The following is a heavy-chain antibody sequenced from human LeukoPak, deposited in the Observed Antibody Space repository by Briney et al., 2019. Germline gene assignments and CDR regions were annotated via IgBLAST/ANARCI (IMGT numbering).Heavy chain of an antibody. V-gene: IGHV3-48*03. Sequence: GGSLRLSCVASVFTFSSYQMNWVRQAPGKGLEWVSYISSTGSTIYYAVSVKGRFTISRDNAKNSLYLQMNSLRAEDTAVYYCARGDTYNWFDPWGQGTLVTVSS. CDR2: ISSTGSTI. J-gene: IGHJ5*02. CDR3: ARGDTYNWFDP. CDR1: VFTFSSYQ.